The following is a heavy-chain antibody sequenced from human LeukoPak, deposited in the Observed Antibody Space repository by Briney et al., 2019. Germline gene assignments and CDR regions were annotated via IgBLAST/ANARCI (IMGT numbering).Heavy chain of an antibody. Sequence: GGSLRLSCAASGFTFSSYWMSWVRQAPGKGLEWVANIKQDGSEKYYVDSVKGRFTISRDNAKNSLYLQMNSLRAEDTAVYYCARDLGPNTYYDILTGRMANAFDIWGQGTMVTVSS. J-gene: IGHJ3*02. CDR3: ARDLGPNTYYDILTGRMANAFDI. D-gene: IGHD3-9*01. CDR1: GFTFSSYW. CDR2: IKQDGSEK. V-gene: IGHV3-7*01.